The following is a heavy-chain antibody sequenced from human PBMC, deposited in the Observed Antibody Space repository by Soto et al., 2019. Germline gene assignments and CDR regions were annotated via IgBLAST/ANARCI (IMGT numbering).Heavy chain of an antibody. CDR2: ISGYNGNT. D-gene: IGHD6-6*01. J-gene: IGHJ5*02. V-gene: IGHV1-18*01. CDR3: ARKDSSSSRFDP. CDR1: GYTFSSYG. Sequence: QVQLVQSGAEVKKPGASVKVSCKASGYTFSSYGISWVRQAPGQGLEWMGWISGYNGNTNYAQKFQARVTMTTDTSTRTAYMELRSLRSDDTAVYYWARKDSSSSRFDPWGQGTLVTVSS.